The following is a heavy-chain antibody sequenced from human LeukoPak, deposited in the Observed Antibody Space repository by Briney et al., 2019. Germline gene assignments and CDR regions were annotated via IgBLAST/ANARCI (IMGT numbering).Heavy chain of an antibody. CDR1: GYTFTGYY. CDR3: ARDAYGSGSYGFDP. CDR2: INPNSGGT. V-gene: IGHV1-2*02. Sequence: ASVKVSCKASGYTFTGYYMHWVRQAPGQGLEWMGWINPNSGGTNYAQKFQGRVTMTRDTSISTAYMELSRLRSDDTAVYYCARDAYGSGSYGFDPWGQGTLVTVSS. D-gene: IGHD3-10*01. J-gene: IGHJ5*02.